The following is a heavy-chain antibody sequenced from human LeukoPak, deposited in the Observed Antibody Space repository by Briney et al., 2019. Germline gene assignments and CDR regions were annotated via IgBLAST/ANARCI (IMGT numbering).Heavy chain of an antibody. CDR2: ISAYNGNT. V-gene: IGHV1-18*01. CDR3: ARASYCSDGSCYSDY. D-gene: IGHD2-15*01. CDR1: GYTFSSYS. J-gene: IGHJ4*02. Sequence: ASVKVSCEASGYTFSSYSISWGRQAPGQGLEWMGWISAYNGNTIYAQKVKGRVTMTTDTSTSTAYMELRSLKSDDTAVYYCARASYCSDGSCYSDYWGQGTLVTVSS.